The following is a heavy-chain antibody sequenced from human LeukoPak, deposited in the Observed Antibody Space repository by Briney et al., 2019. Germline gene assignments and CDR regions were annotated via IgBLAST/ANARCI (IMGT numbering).Heavy chain of an antibody. Sequence: SETLSLTCAVYGGSFSGYYWSWIRQPPGKGLEWIGYIYHSGSTYYNPSLKSRVTISVDRSKNQFSLKLSSVTAADTAVYYCARGNRLLGEDVWGQGTTVTVSS. V-gene: IGHV4-34*01. J-gene: IGHJ6*02. CDR3: ARGNRLLGEDV. D-gene: IGHD2-2*01. CDR1: GGSFSGYY. CDR2: IYHSGST.